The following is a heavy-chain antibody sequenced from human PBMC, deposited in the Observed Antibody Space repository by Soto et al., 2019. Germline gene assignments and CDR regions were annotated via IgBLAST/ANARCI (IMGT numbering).Heavy chain of an antibody. V-gene: IGHV1-46*01. CDR3: ARGAAVAGGNNWFDP. D-gene: IGHD6-19*01. CDR2: INFSGGGT. Sequence: WASVKVSCKASGYSFINFYVHWVRQAPGQGLVWMGIINFSGGGTTYAQKFQGRVTMTRDTSTNTVYMQLTSLRSDDTAVYYCARGAAVAGGNNWFDPWGQGTLVTVSS. CDR1: GYSFINFY. J-gene: IGHJ5*02.